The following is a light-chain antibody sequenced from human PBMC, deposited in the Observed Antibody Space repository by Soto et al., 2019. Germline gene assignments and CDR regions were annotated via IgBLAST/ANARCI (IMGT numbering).Light chain of an antibody. CDR2: VNN. V-gene: IGLV1-40*01. Sequence: SVLTQPPSVSGAPGQRVTISCSGSSSNVGAASDVYWYQQLPGTAPRLLISVNNKRPSGVPDRFSGSKSGTSASLAITGLRPEDEADYYCQSYDDTLSGSWVFGIGTKVTVL. J-gene: IGLJ1*01. CDR3: QSYDDTLSGSWV. CDR1: SSNVGAASD.